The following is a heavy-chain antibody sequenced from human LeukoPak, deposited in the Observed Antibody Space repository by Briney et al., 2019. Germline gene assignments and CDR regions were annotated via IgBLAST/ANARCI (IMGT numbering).Heavy chain of an antibody. V-gene: IGHV3-64*01. CDR3: AREQRGCSSTSCPFDY. CDR1: GFTFSGSA. CDR2: ISSNGGST. D-gene: IGHD2-2*01. J-gene: IGHJ4*02. Sequence: GGSLRLSCAASGFTFSGSALHWVRQAPGKGLEYVSAISSNGGSTYYANSVKGRFTISRDNSKNTLYLQMGSLRAEDMAVYYCAREQRGCSSTSCPFDYWGQGTLVTVSS.